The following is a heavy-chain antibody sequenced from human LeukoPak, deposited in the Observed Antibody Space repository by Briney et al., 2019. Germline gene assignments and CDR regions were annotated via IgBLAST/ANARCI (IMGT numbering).Heavy chain of an antibody. CDR1: GGSFSGYY. D-gene: IGHD1-26*01. V-gene: IGHV4-34*01. Sequence: SETLSLTCAVYGGSFSGYYWSWIRQPPGKGLEWIGEIKHSGSTNYNPSLKSRVTISVDTSKKQFSLKLSSVTAADTAVYHCARLGRGHPPTYYGMDVWGKGTTVTVSS. CDR2: IKHSGST. J-gene: IGHJ6*04. CDR3: ARLGRGHPPTYYGMDV.